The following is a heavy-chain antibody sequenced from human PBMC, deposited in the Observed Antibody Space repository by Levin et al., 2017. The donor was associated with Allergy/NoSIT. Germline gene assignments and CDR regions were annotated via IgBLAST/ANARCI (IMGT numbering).Heavy chain of an antibody. V-gene: IGHV1-2*02. CDR3: ARDFGGRCGGDCSGGDY. CDR2: INPNSGGT. J-gene: IGHJ4*02. CDR1: GYTFTGYY. D-gene: IGHD2-21*02. Sequence: ASVKVSCKAFGYTFTGYYMHWVRQAPGQGLEWMGWINPNSGGTNYAQKFQGRVTMTRDTSISTAYMELSRLRSDDTAVYYCARDFGGRCGGDCSGGDYWGQGTLVTVSS.